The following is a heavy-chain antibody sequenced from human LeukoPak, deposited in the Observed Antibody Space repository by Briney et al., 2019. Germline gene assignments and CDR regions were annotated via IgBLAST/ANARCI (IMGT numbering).Heavy chain of an antibody. CDR2: TYYRSKWYN. D-gene: IGHD5-18*01. Sequence: SQTLSLTCAISGDSVSSNSAAWTWIRQSPSRGLEWLGRTYYRSKWYNHYAISVKSRITVNPDTSKNQFSLQLNSVTPEDTALYYCARGSSYGFDYWDQGTLVTVSS. V-gene: IGHV6-1*01. CDR3: ARGSSYGFDY. J-gene: IGHJ4*02. CDR1: GDSVSSNSAA.